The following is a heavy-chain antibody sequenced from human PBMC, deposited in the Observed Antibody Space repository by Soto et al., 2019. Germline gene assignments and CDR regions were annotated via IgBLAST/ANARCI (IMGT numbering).Heavy chain of an antibody. CDR2: ISRNEGKK. CDR3: SISRGRIWGMDV. D-gene: IGHD2-21*01. J-gene: IGHJ6*02. CDR1: GFTFSSYS. Sequence: GGSLRLSCAASGFTFSSYSIHWVRRAPGKGLEWVAGISRNEGKKYYADSVKGRFIISTDSFRNTLHLQMNTLTQEDTALYYCSISRGRIWGMDVWGQGTTVTVYS. V-gene: IGHV3-30-3*01.